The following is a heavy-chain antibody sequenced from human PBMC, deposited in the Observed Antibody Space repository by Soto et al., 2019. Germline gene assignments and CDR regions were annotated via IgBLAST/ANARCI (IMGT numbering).Heavy chain of an antibody. CDR3: ARPVGGAAAGDNWFDP. V-gene: IGHV4-59*08. CDR1: GGSISSYY. D-gene: IGHD6-13*01. CDR2: IYYSGST. Sequence: SETLSLTCTVSGGSISSYYWSWIRQPPGKGLEWIGYIYYSGSTNYNPSLKSRVTISVDTSKNQFSLKLSSVTAADTAVYYCARPVGGAAAGDNWFDPWGQGTRVTVSS. J-gene: IGHJ5*02.